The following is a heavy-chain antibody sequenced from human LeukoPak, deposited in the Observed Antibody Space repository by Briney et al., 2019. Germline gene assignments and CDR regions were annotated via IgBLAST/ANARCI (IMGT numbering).Heavy chain of an antibody. CDR2: LSGSGTFI. V-gene: IGHV3-21*01. J-gene: IGHJ4*02. CDR1: GFTFSSYG. D-gene: IGHD4-23*01. Sequence: GGSLRLSCAASGFTFSSYGMSWVRQAPGKGLEWVSSLSGSGTFIFYADSVRGRFTITRDSAGNFLYLEMSSLRIEDTAVYYCARAFQSRGNSRFDYWGQGTLVAVSS. CDR3: ARAFQSRGNSRFDY.